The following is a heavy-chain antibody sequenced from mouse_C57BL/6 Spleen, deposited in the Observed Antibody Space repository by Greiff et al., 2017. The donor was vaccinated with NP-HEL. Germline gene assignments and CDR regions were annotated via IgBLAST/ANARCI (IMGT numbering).Heavy chain of an antibody. CDR1: GYTFTDYY. Sequence: VQLQQSGPELVKPGASVKISCKASGYTFTDYYMNWVKQSHGKSLEWIGDINPNNGGTSYNQKFKGKATLTVDKSSSTAYMELRSLTSEDSAVYYCAREGYGAWFAYWGQGTLVTVSA. J-gene: IGHJ3*01. CDR3: AREGYGAWFAY. CDR2: INPNNGGT. D-gene: IGHD3-2*02. V-gene: IGHV1-26*01.